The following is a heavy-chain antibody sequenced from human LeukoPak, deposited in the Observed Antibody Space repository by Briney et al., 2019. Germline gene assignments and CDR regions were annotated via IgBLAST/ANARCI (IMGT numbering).Heavy chain of an antibody. CDR3: ASGSSPIGDY. CDR2: INHSGST. CDR1: GGSFSGYY. J-gene: IGHJ4*02. Sequence: PSETLSLTCAVYGGSFSGYYWSWIRQPPGKGLEWIGEINHSGSTNYNPSLKSRVTISVDTSKNQFSLKLSSVTPADTAVYYCASGSSPIGDYWGQGTLVTVSS. V-gene: IGHV4-34*01.